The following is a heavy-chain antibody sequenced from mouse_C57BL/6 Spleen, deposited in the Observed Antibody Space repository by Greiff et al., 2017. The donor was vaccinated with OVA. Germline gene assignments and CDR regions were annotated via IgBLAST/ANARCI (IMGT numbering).Heavy chain of an antibody. CDR1: GFNIKDDY. Sequence: VQLQQSGAELVRPGASVTLSCTASGFNIKDDYMHWVKQRPEQGLEWIGWIDPENGDTEYASTFQGKATITADTSSNTAYLQLSSLTSEDNAVYYCSTSSYCDCPWFAYWGQGTLVTVSA. CDR2: IDPENGDT. J-gene: IGHJ3*01. D-gene: IGHD2-4*01. CDR3: STSSYCDCPWFAY. V-gene: IGHV14-4*01.